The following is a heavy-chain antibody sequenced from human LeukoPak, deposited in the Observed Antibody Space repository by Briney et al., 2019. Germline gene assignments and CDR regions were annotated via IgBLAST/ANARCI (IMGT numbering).Heavy chain of an antibody. V-gene: IGHV1-8*01. Sequence: GASVKVSCKASGYTFTSYDINWVRQATGQGLEWMGWMNPNSGNTGYAQKLQGRVTMTRNTSISTAYMELSRLRSDDTAVYSCARAKKYYYDSSGYPVYYYYMDVWGKGTTVTVSS. CDR3: ARAKKYYYDSSGYPVYYYYMDV. D-gene: IGHD3-22*01. CDR2: MNPNSGNT. CDR1: GYTFTSYD. J-gene: IGHJ6*03.